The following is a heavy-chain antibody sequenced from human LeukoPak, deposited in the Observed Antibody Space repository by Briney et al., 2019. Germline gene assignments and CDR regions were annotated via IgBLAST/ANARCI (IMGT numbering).Heavy chain of an antibody. J-gene: IGHJ3*02. V-gene: IGHV3-53*01. D-gene: IGHD6-13*01. CDR1: GFTVSSNY. CDR3: ASYYSSSQDAFDI. CDR2: IYSGGST. Sequence: PGGSLRLSCAASGFTVSSNYMSWVRQAPGKGLEWVSVIYSGGSTYYADSVKGRFTISRDNSKNTLYLQMNSLRAEDTAVYYCASYYSSSQDAFDIWGQGTMVTVSS.